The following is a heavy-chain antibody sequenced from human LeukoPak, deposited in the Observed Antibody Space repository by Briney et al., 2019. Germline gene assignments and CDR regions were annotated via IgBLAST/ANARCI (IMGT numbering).Heavy chain of an antibody. CDR3: ARVVNRMITFGGVIAPPPDY. Sequence: GASVKVPCKASGYTFTSYGISWVRQAPGQGLEWMGWISAYNGNTNYAKKLQGRVTMTTDTSTSTAYMELRSLRSDDTAVYYCARVVNRMITFGGVIAPPPDYWGQGTLVTVSS. J-gene: IGHJ4*02. D-gene: IGHD3-16*02. CDR1: GYTFTSYG. CDR2: ISAYNGNT. V-gene: IGHV1-18*01.